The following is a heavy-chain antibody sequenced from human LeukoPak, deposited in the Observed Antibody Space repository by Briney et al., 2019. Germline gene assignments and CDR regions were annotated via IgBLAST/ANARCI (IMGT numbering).Heavy chain of an antibody. Sequence: SETLSLTCAVSGGYISSSNWWSWVRQPPGKGLEWIGEIYHSGSTNYNPSLKSRVTISVDKSKNQFSLKLSSVTAADTAVYYCATSSYGYKNWFDPWGQGTLVTVSS. D-gene: IGHD5-18*01. V-gene: IGHV4-4*02. CDR2: IYHSGST. CDR1: GGYISSSNW. J-gene: IGHJ5*02. CDR3: ATSSYGYKNWFDP.